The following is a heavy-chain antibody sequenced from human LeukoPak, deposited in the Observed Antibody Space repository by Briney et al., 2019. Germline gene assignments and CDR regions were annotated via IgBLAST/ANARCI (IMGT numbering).Heavy chain of an antibody. CDR1: GFTFSDAW. D-gene: IGHD3-10*01. CDR2: IKSKSDGETT. CDR3: ARYPIIRGLIDY. J-gene: IGHJ4*02. Sequence: GGSLRLSCAASGFTFSDAWMSGVPQAPGKGLEWVGRIKSKSDGETTDYAAPVKGRFTISRDDSKNTLYLQMNSLKTEDTAVYFCARYPIIRGLIDYWGQGTLVTVSS. V-gene: IGHV3-15*01.